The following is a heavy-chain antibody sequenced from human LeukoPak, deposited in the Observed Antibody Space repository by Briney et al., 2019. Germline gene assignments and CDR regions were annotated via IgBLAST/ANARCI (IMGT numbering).Heavy chain of an antibody. CDR3: ARLYDQHRAYYFDY. Sequence: SETLSLTCAVYGGSFSGYHWSWIRQPPGKGLEWIGEINHSGSTNYNPSLKSRVTISVDTSKNQFSLKLSSVTAADTAVYYCARLYDQHRAYYFDYWGQGTLVTVSS. CDR2: INHSGST. V-gene: IGHV4-34*01. CDR1: GGSFSGYH. D-gene: IGHD3-22*01. J-gene: IGHJ4*02.